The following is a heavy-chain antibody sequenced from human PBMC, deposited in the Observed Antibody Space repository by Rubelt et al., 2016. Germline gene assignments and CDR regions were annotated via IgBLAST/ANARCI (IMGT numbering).Heavy chain of an antibody. Sequence: QVQLVQSGAEVKKPGSSVKVSCKASGGTFSSYAISWVRQAPGQGLEWMGRIIPILGIANYAQKFQGRVTITADKSTSTAYMELSSLGSEDTAVYYCSREGYYDSSGSFYLNDYWGQGTLVTVSS. D-gene: IGHD3-22*01. CDR2: IIPILGIA. V-gene: IGHV1-69*04. CDR3: SREGYYDSSGSFYLNDY. CDR1: GGTFSSYA. J-gene: IGHJ4*02.